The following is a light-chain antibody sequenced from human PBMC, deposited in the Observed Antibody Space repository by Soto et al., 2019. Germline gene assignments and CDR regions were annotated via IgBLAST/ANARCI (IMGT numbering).Light chain of an antibody. CDR3: QQHYYF. CDR1: QSISTN. Sequence: EIVMTQSPATLSVSPGERATLSCRASQSISTNLAWFHEKSGQPPRLLIYDASTRATGIPARFSGSGSGTEFTLTIRSLQSEEFAVYDCQQHYYFFGGGTKVEIK. V-gene: IGKV3-15*01. CDR2: DAS. J-gene: IGKJ4*01.